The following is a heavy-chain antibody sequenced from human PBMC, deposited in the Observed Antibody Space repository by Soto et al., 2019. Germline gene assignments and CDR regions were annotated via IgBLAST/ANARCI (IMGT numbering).Heavy chain of an antibody. CDR2: IYNSGST. CDR1: GGIISSYY. J-gene: IGHJ4*02. CDR3: ARGTSGSPRSNLDY. V-gene: IGHV4-59*01. D-gene: IGHD1-26*01. Sequence: QVQLQESGPGLVKPSETLSLTCTVSGGIISSYYWSWIRQPPGKGLEWIGYIYNSGSTNYDPSLKSRVTISVDTSKNQLSLKLTSVTAADTAIYYCARGTSGSPRSNLDYWGRGTLVTVSS.